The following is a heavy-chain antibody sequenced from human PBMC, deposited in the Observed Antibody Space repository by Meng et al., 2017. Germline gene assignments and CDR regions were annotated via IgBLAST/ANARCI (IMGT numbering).Heavy chain of an antibody. D-gene: IGHD3-3*01. V-gene: IGHV3-9*01. CDR2: ISWNSGSI. J-gene: IGHJ4*02. CDR3: AKTPNYDFWSGYYWGAGYFDY. CDR1: GFTFDDYA. Sequence: GGSLRLSCAASGFTFDDYAMHWVRQAQGKGLEWGSGISWNSGSIGYADSVKGRFTISRDNAKNSLYLQMNSLRAEDTALYYCAKTPNYDFWSGYYWGAGYFDYWGQGTLVTVSS.